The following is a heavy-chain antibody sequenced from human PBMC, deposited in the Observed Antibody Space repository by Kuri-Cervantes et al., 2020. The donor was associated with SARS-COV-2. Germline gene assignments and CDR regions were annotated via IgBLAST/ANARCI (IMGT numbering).Heavy chain of an antibody. V-gene: IGHV3-23*01. Sequence: GESLKISCAASGFTFSSYAMSWVRQAPGKGLEWVSAISGSGGSTYYADSVKGRFTISRDNSKNTLYLQMNSLRAEDTAVYYCAKGGRLEQWLVDYYYYGMDVWGQGTTVTVSS. CDR3: AKGGRLEQWLVDYYYYGMDV. CDR1: GFTFSSYA. D-gene: IGHD6-19*01. CDR2: ISGSGGST. J-gene: IGHJ6*02.